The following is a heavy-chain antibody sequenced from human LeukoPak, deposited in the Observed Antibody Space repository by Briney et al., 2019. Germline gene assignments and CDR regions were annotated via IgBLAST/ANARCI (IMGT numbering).Heavy chain of an antibody. D-gene: IGHD3-22*01. Sequence: GGSLRLSCAAPGFTVGSNTMSWVRQAPGKGLEWVSIIYSGGSTSYADSVKGRFTISRDNSKNTLYLQMNSLRTEDTAVYYCARGGSYFDISGYYFYWGQGTLVTVSS. V-gene: IGHV3-66*01. CDR3: ARGGSYFDISGYYFY. J-gene: IGHJ4*02. CDR1: GFTVGSNT. CDR2: IYSGGST.